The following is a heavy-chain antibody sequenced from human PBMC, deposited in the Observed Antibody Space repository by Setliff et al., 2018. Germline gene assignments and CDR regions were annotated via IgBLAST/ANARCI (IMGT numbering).Heavy chain of an antibody. CDR2: INPSGGLT. Sequence: ASVKVSCKASGYTLTNYYMHWVRQAPGQGLEWMGLINPSGGLTRYAQKFQGRVTMTRDTSTSTVYMEVISLRSDDTAVYFCARDRFYNSWSGTSITAPHDAFDIWGQGTMVTVSS. D-gene: IGHD3-3*01. V-gene: IGHV1-46*03. J-gene: IGHJ3*02. CDR1: GYTLTNYY. CDR3: ARDRFYNSWSGTSITAPHDAFDI.